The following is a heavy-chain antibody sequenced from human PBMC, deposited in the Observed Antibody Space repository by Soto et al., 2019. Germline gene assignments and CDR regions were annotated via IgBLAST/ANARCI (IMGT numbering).Heavy chain of an antibody. D-gene: IGHD2-15*01. CDR3: ARRYGGTFDY. V-gene: IGHV4-39*01. CDR2: IFYSGST. Sequence: PSETLSLTCTVSGGSISSYYWGWIRQPPGKGLEWIGSIFYSGSTYYNPSLKSRVTISVDTSKNQFSLKLSSVTAADTAVYYCARRYGGTFDYWGQGTLVTVSS. J-gene: IGHJ4*02. CDR1: GGSISSYY.